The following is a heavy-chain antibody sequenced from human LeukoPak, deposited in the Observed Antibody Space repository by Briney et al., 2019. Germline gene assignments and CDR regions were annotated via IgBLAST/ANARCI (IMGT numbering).Heavy chain of an antibody. V-gene: IGHV4-59*01. CDR2: IYYSGST. Sequence: SETLSLTCTVSGGSISSYYWSWLRQPPGKGLEWLGYIYYSGSTNYNPSLKSRVTISVDTSKNQFSLKLSSVTAADTAVYYCARDQADYDFWSGYYRGAFDIWGQGTMVTVSS. CDR1: GGSISSYY. D-gene: IGHD3-3*01. J-gene: IGHJ3*02. CDR3: ARDQADYDFWSGYYRGAFDI.